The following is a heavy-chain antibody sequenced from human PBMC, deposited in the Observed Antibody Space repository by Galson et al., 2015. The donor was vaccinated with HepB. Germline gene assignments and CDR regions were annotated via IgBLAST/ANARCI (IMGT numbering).Heavy chain of an antibody. CDR1: GYTFTNYG. D-gene: IGHD3-16*02. V-gene: IGHV1-18*01. CDR2: ISSYSGNT. Sequence: SVKVSCKASGYTFTNYGISWVRQAPGQGPEWMGWISSYSGNTNYAQKFQGRVTMTTDTSTSIAYMELRSLRSDDTAVYFCARGGRLGELSSSDFWGQGTLITVSS. CDR3: ARGGRLGELSSSDF. J-gene: IGHJ4*02.